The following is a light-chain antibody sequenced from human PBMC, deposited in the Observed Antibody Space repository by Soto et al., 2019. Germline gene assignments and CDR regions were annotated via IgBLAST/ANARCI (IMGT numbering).Light chain of an antibody. J-gene: IGLJ1*01. CDR3: SSYTSTSPLAV. V-gene: IGLV2-14*03. Sequence: QSVRNQPASVSGSPGQSITISCTGTSSDIGGYNYVSWYQHYPGRAPQLIIYGVTNRPSGVSNRFSGSKSGNAASLTISGLQAEDEADYYCSSYTSTSPLAVFGPGTKVTVL. CDR1: SSDIGGYNY. CDR2: GVT.